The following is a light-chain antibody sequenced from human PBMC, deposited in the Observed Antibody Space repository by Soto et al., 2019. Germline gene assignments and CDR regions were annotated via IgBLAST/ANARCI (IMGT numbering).Light chain of an antibody. J-gene: IGLJ2*01. V-gene: IGLV4-69*01. Sequence: QSVLTQSPSASASLGASVKLTCTLSSGHSSYAIAWHQQQPEKGPRYLMKLNSDGSHNKGDGIPDRFSGSSSGAERYLTISSLHAEDEADYYCQTWGTGIQVFGGGTKVTVL. CDR1: SGHSSYA. CDR2: LNSDGSH. CDR3: QTWGTGIQV.